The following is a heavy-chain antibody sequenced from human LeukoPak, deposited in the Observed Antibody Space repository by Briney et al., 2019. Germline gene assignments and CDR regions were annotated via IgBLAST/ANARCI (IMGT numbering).Heavy chain of an antibody. D-gene: IGHD2-2*01. J-gene: IGHJ5*02. CDR1: GFTFSSYA. Sequence: PGGSLRLSCAASGFTFSSYAMSWVRQAPGKGLEWVSAISGSGGSTYYADSVKGRFTISRDNSKNTLYLQMNSLRAEDTAVYYCAKIGASCYSSPCWPSWGQGTLVTVSS. CDR3: AKIGASCYSSPCWPS. V-gene: IGHV3-23*01. CDR2: ISGSGGST.